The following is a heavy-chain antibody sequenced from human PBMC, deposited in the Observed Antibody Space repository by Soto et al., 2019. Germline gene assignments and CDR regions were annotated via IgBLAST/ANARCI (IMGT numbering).Heavy chain of an antibody. J-gene: IGHJ4*02. D-gene: IGHD3-3*01. V-gene: IGHV5-51*01. CDR1: GYSFTSYW. Sequence: GESLKISCKGSGYSFTSYWIGWVRQMPGKGLEWMGIIYPGDSDTRYSPSFQGQVTISADKSISTAYLQWSSLKASDTAMHYCARQFRSGIFGVVIMGYFDYWGQGTLVTVSS. CDR2: IYPGDSDT. CDR3: ARQFRSGIFGVVIMGYFDY.